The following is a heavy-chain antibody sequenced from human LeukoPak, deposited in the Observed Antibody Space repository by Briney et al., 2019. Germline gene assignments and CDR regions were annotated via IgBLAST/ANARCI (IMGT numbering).Heavy chain of an antibody. CDR3: AKDPVIAVALRDWFDP. D-gene: IGHD6-19*01. CDR2: ISSSSSYI. J-gene: IGHJ5*02. CDR1: GFTFSSYS. V-gene: IGHV3-21*04. Sequence: GGSLRLSCAASGFTFSSYSMNWVRQAPGKGLEWVSSISSSSSYIYYADSVKGRFTISRDNAKNTLYLQMNSLRAEDTAVYYCAKDPVIAVALRDWFDPWGQGTLVTVSS.